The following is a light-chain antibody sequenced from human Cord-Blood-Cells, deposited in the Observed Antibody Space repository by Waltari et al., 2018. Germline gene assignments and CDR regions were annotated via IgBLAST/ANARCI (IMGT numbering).Light chain of an antibody. V-gene: IGKV4-1*01. Sequence: DIVMTQSPDSLAVSLGERATINCKSSQSVLYSSNNKNYLAWYQRKPGQSPKLLIYGASTRESGVPDRFSGSGSGTDFTLTISSLQAEDVAVYYCQQYYSTPPYTFGQGTRLEIK. CDR3: QQYYSTPPYT. CDR1: QSVLYSSNNKNY. J-gene: IGKJ2*01. CDR2: GAS.